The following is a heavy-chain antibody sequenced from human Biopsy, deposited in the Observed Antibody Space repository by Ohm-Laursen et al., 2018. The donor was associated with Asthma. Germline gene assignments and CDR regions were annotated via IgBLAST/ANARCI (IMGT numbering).Heavy chain of an antibody. CDR3: VRGSSSWHHGPFHYYYGLDV. CDR1: SGSGGYMRSGNYY. J-gene: IGHJ6*02. CDR2: IYYSGTT. D-gene: IGHD6-13*01. V-gene: IGHV4-39*01. Sequence: GTLSLTCSLSSGSGGYMRSGNYYWGWIRQPPGKGLEWIGSIYYSGTTYYKPSLESRVTVSAYRSKNQFSLKLTSVTAADTAVYYCVRGSSSWHHGPFHYYYGLDVWGQGTTATVSS.